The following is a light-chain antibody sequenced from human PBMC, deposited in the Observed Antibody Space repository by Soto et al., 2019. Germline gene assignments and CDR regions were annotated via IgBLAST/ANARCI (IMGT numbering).Light chain of an antibody. CDR3: QQYNNWAPST. J-gene: IGKJ5*01. V-gene: IGKV3-15*01. CDR2: DTS. Sequence: EIVMTQSPSTLSVSPGERATISCRASQSVSIKLAWYQQKPGQAPRLLIYDTSTRYTGIPARFSGSGSGTEFSITIISLQSADFAVYYCQQYNNWAPSTFGQGTRLEIK. CDR1: QSVSIK.